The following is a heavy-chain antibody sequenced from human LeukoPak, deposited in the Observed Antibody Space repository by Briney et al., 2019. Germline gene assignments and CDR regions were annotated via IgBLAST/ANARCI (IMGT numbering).Heavy chain of an antibody. CDR2: ISYEDGSNK. CDR3: TKERPEEYYGSYSYSDY. V-gene: IGHV3-30*18. D-gene: IGHD3-10*01. CDR1: GFTFRSYV. J-gene: IGHJ4*02. Sequence: GGSLRLSCAASGFTFRSYVMHWVRQAPGKGLEWVAAISYEDGSNKYYADSVKGRFTISRDNSKNTLYLQMNSLRAEDTAIYSCTKERPEEYYGSYSYSDYWGQGTLVTVSS.